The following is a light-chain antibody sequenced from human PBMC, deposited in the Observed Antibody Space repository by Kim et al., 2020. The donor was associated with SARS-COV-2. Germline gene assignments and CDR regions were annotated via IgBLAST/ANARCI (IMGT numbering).Light chain of an antibody. CDR2: GVS. V-gene: IGKV3-11*01. Sequence: EIVLTQSPATLSLSPGERATLFCRASQSVNDYLAWYQQKPGQAPRLLISGVSNRATGIPARFSGGGSETDFTLTISSLEPEDLAVYYCQQRAGWPPAFGGGTKVDIK. CDR1: QSVNDY. J-gene: IGKJ4*01. CDR3: QQRAGWPPA.